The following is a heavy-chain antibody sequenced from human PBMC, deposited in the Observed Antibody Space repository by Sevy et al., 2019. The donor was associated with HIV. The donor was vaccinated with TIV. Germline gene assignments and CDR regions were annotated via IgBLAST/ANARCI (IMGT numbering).Heavy chain of an antibody. Sequence: GGSLRLSCASSGFTFSDYLMTWVRQAPEKGLEWVTNIKQDGSEKFYVDSVKGRFTISRDNAKNSLYLQMTSLRADDTALYYCARGQLVQDYWGQGTLVTVSS. CDR1: GFTFSDYL. CDR3: ARGQLVQDY. CDR2: IKQDGSEK. V-gene: IGHV3-7*01. J-gene: IGHJ4*02. D-gene: IGHD1-1*01.